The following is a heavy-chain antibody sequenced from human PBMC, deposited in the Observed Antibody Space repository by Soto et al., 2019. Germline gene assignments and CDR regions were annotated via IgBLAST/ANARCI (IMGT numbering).Heavy chain of an antibody. Sequence: QVPLVESGGGVVQPGRSLRLSCAASGFTFSSYAMHWVRQAPGKGLEWVAVISYDGSNKYYADSVKGRFTISRDNSKNTLYLQMNSLRAEDTAVYYCAREKQQLFHYFDYWGQGTLVTVSS. CDR1: GFTFSSYA. CDR3: AREKQQLFHYFDY. D-gene: IGHD6-13*01. V-gene: IGHV3-30-3*01. J-gene: IGHJ4*02. CDR2: ISYDGSNK.